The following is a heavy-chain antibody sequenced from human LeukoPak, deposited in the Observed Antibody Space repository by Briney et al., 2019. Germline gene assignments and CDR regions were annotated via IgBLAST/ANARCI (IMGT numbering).Heavy chain of an antibody. CDR1: GFTFSIHW. Sequence: TGGSLRLSCAASGFTFSIHWMHWARQAPGKGLVWVSRISDDGTTKYADSVKGRFTISRDNAKNMLYLQMNSLRAEDTAVYYCARDCFFDYDNTGYSSWFDPWGQGTLVTVSS. D-gene: IGHD3-22*01. V-gene: IGHV3-74*03. CDR2: ISDDGTT. CDR3: ARDCFFDYDNTGYSSWFDP. J-gene: IGHJ5*02.